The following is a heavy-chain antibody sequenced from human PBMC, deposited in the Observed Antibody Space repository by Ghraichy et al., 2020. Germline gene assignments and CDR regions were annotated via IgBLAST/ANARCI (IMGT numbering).Heavy chain of an antibody. CDR2: IYHSGST. CDR1: GGSISSGGYS. CDR3: ARGGDEVISPDY. D-gene: IGHD3-22*01. Sequence: TLSLTCAVSGGSISSGGYSWSWIRQPPGKGLEWIGYIYHSGSTYYNPSLKSRVTISVDRSKNQFSLKLSSVTAADTAVYYCARGGDEVISPDYWGQGTLVTVSS. V-gene: IGHV4-30-2*01. J-gene: IGHJ4*02.